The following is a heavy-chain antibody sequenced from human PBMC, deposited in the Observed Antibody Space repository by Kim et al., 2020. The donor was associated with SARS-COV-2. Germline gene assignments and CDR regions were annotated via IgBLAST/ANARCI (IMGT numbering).Heavy chain of an antibody. J-gene: IGHJ6*02. CDR2: IRNKANNYAK. V-gene: IGHV3-73*01. CDR1: GLTFSGSA. D-gene: IGHD3-22*01. CDR3: TRNYYDGRYYYGMDF. Sequence: GGSLRLSCAASGLTFSGSAIHWVCQASGKGLEWVGRIRNKANNYAKAFAASVKGRFTISRYDSKNMVYLQLNSLKTEDTSVYYCTRNYYDGRYYYGMDFWGQGTTVTVSS.